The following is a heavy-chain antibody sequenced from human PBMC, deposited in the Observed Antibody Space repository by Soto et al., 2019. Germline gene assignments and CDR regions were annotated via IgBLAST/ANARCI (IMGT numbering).Heavy chain of an antibody. CDR3: ARNGIWSSYDY. CDR1: GITFKEYG. CDR2: INWNGGSI. V-gene: IGHV3-20*04. J-gene: IGHJ4*02. D-gene: IGHD6-13*01. Sequence: PGGSLRLSCAVSGITFKEYGMSWVRQTPGKGLQWVAGINWNGGSIGYADSVKGRFTISRDNAKKSLYLQMSSLRAEDTALYYCARNGIWSSYDYWGQGALVTVSS.